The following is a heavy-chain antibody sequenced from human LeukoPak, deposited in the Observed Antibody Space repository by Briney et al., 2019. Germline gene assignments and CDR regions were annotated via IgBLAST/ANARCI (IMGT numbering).Heavy chain of an antibody. Sequence: ASVKVSCKASGGTFSSYAISWVRQAPGQGLEWMGRIIPILGIANYAQKFQGRVTITADKSTSTAYMELSSLRSEDTAVYYCASSLCGGDCYVKARYFQHWGQGTLVTVSS. V-gene: IGHV1-69*04. CDR3: ASSLCGGDCYVKARYFQH. CDR1: GGTFSSYA. J-gene: IGHJ1*01. CDR2: IIPILGIA. D-gene: IGHD2-21*02.